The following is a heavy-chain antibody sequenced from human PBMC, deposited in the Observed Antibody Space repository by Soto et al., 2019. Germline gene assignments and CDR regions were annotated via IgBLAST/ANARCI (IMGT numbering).Heavy chain of an antibody. V-gene: IGHV3-23*01. D-gene: IGHD3-3*01. CDR2: MSGSGGTA. CDR3: AKGPIFGVENIYGY. Sequence: EVQLLESGGGLGQSGGSLRLSCAASGFTFSSYAMRWVRQAPGKGLEWVSGMSGSGGTAYYRDSGKGRFTISRDNSKQTLYLQMNSLRAEDTALYYCAKGPIFGVENIYGYWGQGTLVTVSS. J-gene: IGHJ4*02. CDR1: GFTFSSYA.